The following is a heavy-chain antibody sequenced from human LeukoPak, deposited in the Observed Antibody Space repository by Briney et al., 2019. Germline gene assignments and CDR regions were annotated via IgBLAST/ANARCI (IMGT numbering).Heavy chain of an antibody. Sequence: GASVKVSCKASGYTFTGYYMHWVRQAPGQGLEWMGWINPNSGGTNYAQKFQGRVTMTRDTSISTAYMELSRLRSDDTAVYYCARSPHCAYCGGDCYIDYWGQGTLVTVSS. CDR1: GYTFTGYY. J-gene: IGHJ4*02. CDR3: ARSPHCAYCGGDCYIDY. CDR2: INPNSGGT. V-gene: IGHV1-2*02. D-gene: IGHD2-21*01.